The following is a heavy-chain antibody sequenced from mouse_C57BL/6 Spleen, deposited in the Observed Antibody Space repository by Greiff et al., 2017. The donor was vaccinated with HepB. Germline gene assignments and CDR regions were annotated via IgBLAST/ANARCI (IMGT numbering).Heavy chain of an antibody. CDR1: GYSITSGYY. J-gene: IGHJ3*01. CDR2: ISYDGSN. Sequence: DVKLQESGPGLVKPSQSLSLTCSVTGYSITSGYYWNWIRQFPGNKLEWMGYISYDGSNNYNPSLKNRISITRDTSKNQFFLKLNSVTTEDTATYYCARAPLLRSWFAYWGQGTLVTVSA. V-gene: IGHV3-6*01. D-gene: IGHD1-1*01. CDR3: ARAPLLRSWFAY.